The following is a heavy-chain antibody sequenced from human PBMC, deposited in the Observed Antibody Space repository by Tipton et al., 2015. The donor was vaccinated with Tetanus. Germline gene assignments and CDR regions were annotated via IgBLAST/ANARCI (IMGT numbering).Heavy chain of an antibody. CDR1: GVSMTNYY. V-gene: IGHV4-4*07. CDR3: ARGGSIDTREDWFDP. CDR2: MHISEGT. D-gene: IGHD1-26*01. J-gene: IGHJ5*02. Sequence: TLSLTCTVSGVSMTNYYWSWIRQPAGQGLEWIGRMHISEGTQYNPSLKSRVTMSVDTAKNQFSLRLYFVTAADTALYYCARGGSIDTREDWFDPWGQGTLVTVSS.